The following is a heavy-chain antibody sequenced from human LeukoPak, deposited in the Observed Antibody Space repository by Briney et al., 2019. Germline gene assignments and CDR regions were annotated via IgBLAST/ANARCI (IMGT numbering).Heavy chain of an antibody. CDR1: GYSLTDLN. CDR2: FDPEQAKT. D-gene: IGHD3-3*01. J-gene: IGHJ4*02. Sequence: ASVKVSCKVSGYSLTDLNIQWVRQAPGKGLECMGGFDPEQAKTVYAEKLQGRVTMTEDPSTDTVYMELSSLRSEDTAVYFCATRSGDFWSGYENWGQGTLVTVSS. V-gene: IGHV1-24*01. CDR3: ATRSGDFWSGYEN.